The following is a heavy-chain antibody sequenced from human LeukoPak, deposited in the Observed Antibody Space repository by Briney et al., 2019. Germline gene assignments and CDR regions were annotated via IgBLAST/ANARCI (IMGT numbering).Heavy chain of an antibody. CDR3: ARAVDTAMVQWFDP. D-gene: IGHD5-18*01. Sequence: PSETLSLTCTVSGGSISTYYWSWIRQPPGKGLEWIGYIYYTGTTDYNPSLKSRVTMSVDTSKNQFSLKLSSVTAADTAVYYCARAVDTAMVQWFDPWGQGTLVTVSS. J-gene: IGHJ5*02. CDR2: IYYTGTT. V-gene: IGHV4-59*12. CDR1: GGSISTYY.